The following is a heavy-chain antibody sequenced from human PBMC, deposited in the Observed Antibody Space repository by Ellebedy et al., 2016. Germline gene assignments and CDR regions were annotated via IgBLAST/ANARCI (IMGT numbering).Heavy chain of an antibody. CDR2: INHSGST. CDR1: GGSFSGYY. J-gene: IGHJ4*02. Sequence: GSLRLXCAVYGGSFSGYYWSWIRQPPGKGLEWIGEINHSGSTNYNPSLKSRVTISVDTSKNQFSLKLSSVAAADTAVYYCARVGGSSSDYWGQGTLVTVSS. V-gene: IGHV4-34*01. CDR3: ARVGGSSSDY. D-gene: IGHD6-6*01.